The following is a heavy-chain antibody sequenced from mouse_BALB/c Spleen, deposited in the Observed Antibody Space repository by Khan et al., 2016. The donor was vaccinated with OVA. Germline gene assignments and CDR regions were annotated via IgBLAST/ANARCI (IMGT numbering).Heavy chain of an antibody. CDR1: GDSITSGY. D-gene: IGHD1-1*01. J-gene: IGHJ1*01. Sequence: EVKLLESGPSLVNPSQTLSLTCSVSGDSITSGYWNWIRKFPGNKLEYMGYINYSGSTYYNPSLKSRISITRDTSKNQFYLQLISVTTEDTATYFCATKYYGNSYWYVDVWGAGTTVTVSS. CDR2: INYSGST. V-gene: IGHV3-8*02. CDR3: ATKYYGNSYWYVDV.